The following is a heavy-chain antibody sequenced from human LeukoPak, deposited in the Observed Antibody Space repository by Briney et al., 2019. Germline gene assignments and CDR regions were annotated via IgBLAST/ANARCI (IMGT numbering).Heavy chain of an antibody. J-gene: IGHJ4*02. CDR3: ATDKVTMVRGVITNFDY. V-gene: IGHV1-69*13. Sequence: SVKVSCKASGGTFSSYAISWVRQAPGQGLEWMGGIIPIFGTANYAQKFQGRVTITADESTSTAYMELSSLRSEDTAVYYCATDKVTMVRGVITNFDYWGQGTLVTVSS. CDR1: GGTFSSYA. CDR2: IIPIFGTA. D-gene: IGHD3-10*01.